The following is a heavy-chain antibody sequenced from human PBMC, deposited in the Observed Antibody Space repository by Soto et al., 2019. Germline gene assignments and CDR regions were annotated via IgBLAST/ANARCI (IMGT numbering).Heavy chain of an antibody. CDR3: AREGYCSGGSCYPRDHDAFDI. J-gene: IGHJ3*02. Sequence: GGSLRLSCAASGFTFSSYSMNWVRQAPGKGLEWVSSISSSSSYIYYADSVKGRFTISRDNAKNSLYLQMNSLRAEDTAVYYCAREGYCSGGSCYPRDHDAFDIWGQGTMVTVSS. V-gene: IGHV3-21*01. D-gene: IGHD2-15*01. CDR1: GFTFSSYS. CDR2: ISSSSSYI.